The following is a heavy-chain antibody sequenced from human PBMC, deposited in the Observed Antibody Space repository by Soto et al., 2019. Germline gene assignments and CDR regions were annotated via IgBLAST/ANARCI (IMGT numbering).Heavy chain of an antibody. CDR3: GRGGSDSPRGMDV. V-gene: IGHV3-74*01. Sequence: EVQLAESGGGLVQPGGSLRLSCAASGFTFSPYWMHWVRQAPGKGLVWVSRINPDGSSTDYADSVKGRFTISRDNAKNTPDLEMNCLGGEDTAVYYCGRGGSDSPRGMDVWGQGTTVTVSS. J-gene: IGHJ6*02. CDR1: GFTFSPYW. D-gene: IGHD6-19*01. CDR2: INPDGSST.